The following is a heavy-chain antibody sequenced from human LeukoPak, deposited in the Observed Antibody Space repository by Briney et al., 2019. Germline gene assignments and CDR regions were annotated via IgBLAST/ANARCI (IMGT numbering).Heavy chain of an antibody. Sequence: GGSLRLSCVTSGFTFTDYAISWFRQAPGKGLEWVGFIRRIPSGGTTDYAASVKGRFTISRGNSKSIAYLQMNSLESEDTAMYYCTRGIGYTYGWSDWGQGTLVTVS. CDR2: IRRIPSGGTT. CDR3: TRGIGYTYGWSD. CDR1: GFTFTDYA. J-gene: IGHJ4*02. V-gene: IGHV3-49*03. D-gene: IGHD5-18*01.